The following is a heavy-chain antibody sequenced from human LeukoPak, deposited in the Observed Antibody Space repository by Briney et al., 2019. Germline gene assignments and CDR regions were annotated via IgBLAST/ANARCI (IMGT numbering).Heavy chain of an antibody. J-gene: IGHJ3*02. D-gene: IGHD2-21*02. Sequence: KASETLSLTCTVSGGSISSYYWSWIRQPPGKGLEWIGYIYYSGSTNYNPSLKSRVTISVDTSKNQFSLKLSSVTAADTAVYYSARSTTIIMGAFDNWGQGTMVTVSS. V-gene: IGHV4-59*01. CDR1: GGSISSYY. CDR3: ARSTTIIMGAFDN. CDR2: IYYSGST.